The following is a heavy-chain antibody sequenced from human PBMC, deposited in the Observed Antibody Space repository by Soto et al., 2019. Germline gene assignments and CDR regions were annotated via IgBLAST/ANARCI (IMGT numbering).Heavy chain of an antibody. D-gene: IGHD2-2*01. CDR1: GYTFTSYG. V-gene: IGHV1-18*01. Sequence: QVQLVQSGAEVKKPGASVKVSCKASGYTFTSYGISWVRQAPGQGLEWMGWISAYNGNTYYAQKLQGRVTLTPDTYTSTAYMELRSRRSDDTAVYYCARDMRYIVVVPAAMPGYYYYGMDVWGQGTTVTVSS. CDR3: ARDMRYIVVVPAAMPGYYYYGMDV. CDR2: ISAYNGNT. J-gene: IGHJ6*02.